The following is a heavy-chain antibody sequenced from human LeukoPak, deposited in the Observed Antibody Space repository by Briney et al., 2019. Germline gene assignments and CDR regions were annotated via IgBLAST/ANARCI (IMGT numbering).Heavy chain of an antibody. D-gene: IGHD6-19*01. CDR3: AKDIGSGWYYFDY. CDR1: GFTFSSYS. Sequence: GGSLRLSCAASGFTFSSYSMNWVRQAPGKGLEWVSSISSSSSYIYYADSVKGRFTISRDNAKNSLYLQMNSLRAEDTALYYCAKDIGSGWYYFDYWGQGTLVTVSS. CDR2: ISSSSSYI. V-gene: IGHV3-21*04. J-gene: IGHJ4*02.